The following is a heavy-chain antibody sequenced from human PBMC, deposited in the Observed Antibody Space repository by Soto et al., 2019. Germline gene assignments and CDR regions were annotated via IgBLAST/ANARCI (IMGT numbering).Heavy chain of an antibody. CDR1: GYTFTGYY. CDR3: ARARGGYYDSSGYYPHGYYYGMDV. CDR2: INPNSGGT. D-gene: IGHD3-22*01. Sequence: ASVKVSCKASGYTFTGYYMHWVRQAPGQGLEWMGWINPNSGGTNYAQKFQGRVTMTRDTSISTAYMELSRLRSDDTAVYYRARARGGYYDSSGYYPHGYYYGMDVWGQGTTVTVSS. V-gene: IGHV1-2*02. J-gene: IGHJ6*02.